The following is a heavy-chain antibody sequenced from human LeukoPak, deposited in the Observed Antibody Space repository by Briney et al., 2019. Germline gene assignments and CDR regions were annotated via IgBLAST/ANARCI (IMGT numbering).Heavy chain of an antibody. V-gene: IGHV4-34*01. Sequence: SETLSLTCAVYGGSFSGYYWSWIRQPPGKGLEWIGEINHSGSTNYNPSLKSRVTISVDTSKNQFSLKLSSVTAADTAVYYCARLLRNYWGQGTLVTVSS. J-gene: IGHJ4*02. CDR2: INHSGST. CDR1: GGSFSGYY. CDR3: ARLLRNY.